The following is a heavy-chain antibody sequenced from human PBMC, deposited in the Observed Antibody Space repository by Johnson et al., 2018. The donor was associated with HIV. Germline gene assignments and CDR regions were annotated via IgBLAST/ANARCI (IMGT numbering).Heavy chain of an antibody. V-gene: IGHV3-30-3*02. Sequence: QVQLVESGGGVVQPGRSLRLSCAASGFTFSSYAVQWVRQAPDKGLEWVAVISYDGSKKYYADSVRGRFTISRDNSKNTLYLQMNSLRAEDPAVYYCAKSLPGYDAFDIWGQGTMVTVSS. CDR3: AKSLPGYDAFDI. CDR1: GFTFSSYA. J-gene: IGHJ3*02. D-gene: IGHD5-12*01. CDR2: ISYDGSKK.